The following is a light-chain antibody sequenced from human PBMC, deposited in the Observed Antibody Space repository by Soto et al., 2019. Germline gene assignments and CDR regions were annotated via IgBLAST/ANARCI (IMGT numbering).Light chain of an antibody. CDR2: GAS. J-gene: IGKJ1*01. V-gene: IGKV3-20*01. CDR1: QTVSSSY. Sequence: EIVLTQSPGTLYLSPGERATLSCRASQTVSSSYLAWYQQKLGQAPRLLIYGASNRATGIPDRFSGSGSGTDFTLTISRLEPEDFAVYYCQQYGSSPRTFGQGTKVEIK. CDR3: QQYGSSPRT.